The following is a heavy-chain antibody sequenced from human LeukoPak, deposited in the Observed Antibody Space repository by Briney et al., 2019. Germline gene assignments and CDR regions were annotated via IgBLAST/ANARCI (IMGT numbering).Heavy chain of an antibody. CDR3: ARDRGGGVIATMYYFDY. CDR1: GYTFTSYG. D-gene: IGHD3-16*02. J-gene: IGHJ4*02. Sequence: ASVKVSCRASGYTFTSYGISWVRQDPGQGLEWMGWISAYNGNTNYAQKLQGRVTMTTDTSTSTAYMELRSLRSDDTAVYYCARDRGGGVIATMYYFDYWGQGTLVTVSS. CDR2: ISAYNGNT. V-gene: IGHV1-18*01.